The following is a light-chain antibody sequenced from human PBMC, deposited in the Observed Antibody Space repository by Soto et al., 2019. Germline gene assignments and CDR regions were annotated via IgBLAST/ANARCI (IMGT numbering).Light chain of an antibody. CDR1: QNITKW. J-gene: IGKJ1*01. Sequence: DIQMTQSPSTLSASAGDSVTITCRTSQNITKWLAWYQQKPGKAPNLLIYKASNLDRGVPSRFSGSGSGTEFTLTISSLQPDDFATYYCQQYNNYPWTFCQGTKVE. CDR3: QQYNNYPWT. CDR2: KAS. V-gene: IGKV1-5*03.